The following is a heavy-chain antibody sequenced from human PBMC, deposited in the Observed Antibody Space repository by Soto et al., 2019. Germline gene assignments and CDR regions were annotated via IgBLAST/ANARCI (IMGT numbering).Heavy chain of an antibody. CDR1: GGTFSRYA. J-gene: IGHJ6*02. CDR2: IIAIFGTA. Sequence: QVQLVQSGAEVKKPGSSVKVSCKASGGTFSRYAISWVRQAPGQGLEWMGGIIAIFGTANYAQKFQGRVTTTPDASTSTPHLGRSRLTSEDTAVDYCARDIVFGGTYGMDVWGQGTTVTVSS. CDR3: ARDIVFGGTYGMDV. D-gene: IGHD3-16*01. V-gene: IGHV1-69*05.